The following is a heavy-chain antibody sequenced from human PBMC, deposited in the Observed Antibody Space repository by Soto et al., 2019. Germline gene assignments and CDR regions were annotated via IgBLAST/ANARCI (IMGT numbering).Heavy chain of an antibody. Sequence: EVQLVETGGGLIQPGGSLRLSCAASGFNVSSNYMSWVRQAPGKGLEWVSVIYSGGSTYYADSVKGRFTISRDNSKNTLYLQMNSLRAEDTAVYYCGRHRGRDYGDFYYYYGMDVWGQGTTVTVSS. J-gene: IGHJ6*02. CDR1: GFNVSSNY. CDR2: IYSGGST. D-gene: IGHD4-17*01. V-gene: IGHV3-53*02. CDR3: GRHRGRDYGDFYYYYGMDV.